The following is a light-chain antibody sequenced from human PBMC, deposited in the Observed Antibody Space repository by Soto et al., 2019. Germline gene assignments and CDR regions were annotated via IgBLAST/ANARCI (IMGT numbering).Light chain of an antibody. CDR3: SSYAGSNHVV. J-gene: IGLJ2*01. Sequence: QSALTQPPSASGSPGQSVTISCTGSSSDLGGYSYVSWYQQHPGKAPKLMIYEVSKRPSGVPDRFSGSKSGSTASLTVSGLQAEDEADYYCSSYAGSNHVVFGGGTKLTVL. CDR1: SSDLGGYSY. V-gene: IGLV2-8*01. CDR2: EVS.